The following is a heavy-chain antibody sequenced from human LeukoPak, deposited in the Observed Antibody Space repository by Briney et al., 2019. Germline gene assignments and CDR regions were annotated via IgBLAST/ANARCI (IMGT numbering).Heavy chain of an antibody. D-gene: IGHD2-21*01. CDR3: VRDNYGGILDF. CDR2: MSSDGSNK. J-gene: IGHJ4*02. V-gene: IGHV3-30*04. Sequence: PGGSLRLSCAASGFSFSTYAMHWVRQAPGKGLEWVAVMSSDGSNKYNADSVKGRFTISRDNSKNTLYLQMNSLRTEDTAVYYCVRDNYGGILDFWGQGTLVTVSS. CDR1: GFSFSTYA.